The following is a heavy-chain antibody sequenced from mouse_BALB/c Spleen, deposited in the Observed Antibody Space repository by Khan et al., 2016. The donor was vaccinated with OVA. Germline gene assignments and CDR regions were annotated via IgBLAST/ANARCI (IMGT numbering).Heavy chain of an antibody. D-gene: IGHD2-1*01. Sequence: VQLKESGGGLVKPGASLKLSCAASGFTFNTFAMSWVRQTPEKRLEWVATISSDGDYTYYPDNVTGHFTISRDNAKNTLYLQMSSLRSEDTAMDYCASAPYGNFPYWGQGTLVTVSA. V-gene: IGHV5-9-3*01. J-gene: IGHJ3*01. CDR1: GFTFNTFA. CDR3: ASAPYGNFPY. CDR2: ISSDGDYT.